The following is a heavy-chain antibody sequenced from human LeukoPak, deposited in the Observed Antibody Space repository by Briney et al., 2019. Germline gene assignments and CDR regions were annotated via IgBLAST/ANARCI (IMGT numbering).Heavy chain of an antibody. CDR3: ARAREYCSSTSCPYYFDY. CDR2: IYYSGST. D-gene: IGHD2-2*01. Sequence: SETLSLTCTVSGGSISSYYWSWIRQPPGKGLEWIGYIYYSGSTNYNPSLKSRVTISVDTSKNQFSLKLSFVTAADTAVYYCARAREYCSSTSCPYYFDYWGQGTLVTVSS. CDR1: GGSISSYY. J-gene: IGHJ4*02. V-gene: IGHV4-59*01.